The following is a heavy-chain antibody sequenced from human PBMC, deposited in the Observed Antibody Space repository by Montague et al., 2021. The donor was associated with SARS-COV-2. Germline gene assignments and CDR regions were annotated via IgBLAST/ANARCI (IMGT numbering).Heavy chain of an antibody. CDR1: AGSIDNHY. V-gene: IGHV4-59*08. CDR2: IYFSGAA. CDR3: ARLPSSGWSIDS. D-gene: IGHD6-19*01. J-gene: IGHJ4*02. Sequence: SETLSLTCSVSAGSIDNHYWSWIRQPPGKGLEWIGYIYFSGAASYNPSLKSRVTISVDTSRNQFSLQLTSVTAADTAVYYCARLPSSGWSIDSWGRGTQVTVSS.